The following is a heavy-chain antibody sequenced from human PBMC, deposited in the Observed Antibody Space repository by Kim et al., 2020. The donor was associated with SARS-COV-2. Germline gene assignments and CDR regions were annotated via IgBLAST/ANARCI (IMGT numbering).Heavy chain of an antibody. V-gene: IGHV3-30*04. Sequence: GGSLRLSCAASGFTFSSYAMHWVRQAPGKGLEWVAVISYDGSNKYYADSVKGRFTISRDNSKNTLYLQMNSLRAEDTAVYYCARDDYGDPPFDYWGQGTLVTVSS. CDR2: ISYDGSNK. D-gene: IGHD4-17*01. CDR1: GFTFSSYA. J-gene: IGHJ4*02. CDR3: ARDDYGDPPFDY.